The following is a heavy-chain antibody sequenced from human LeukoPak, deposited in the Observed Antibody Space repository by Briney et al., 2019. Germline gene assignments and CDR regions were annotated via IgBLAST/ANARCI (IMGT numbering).Heavy chain of an antibody. Sequence: PRGSLRLSCAASGFTFSNYNMNWVRQAPGKGLEWVSSISSSSSFIYYADSVKGRFTISRDNAKNSLYLQMNSLRAEDTAVYYCARGSSGYYYWGQGTLVTVSS. CDR3: ARGSSGYYY. CDR1: GFTFSNYN. CDR2: ISSSSSFI. V-gene: IGHV3-21*01. D-gene: IGHD3-22*01. J-gene: IGHJ4*02.